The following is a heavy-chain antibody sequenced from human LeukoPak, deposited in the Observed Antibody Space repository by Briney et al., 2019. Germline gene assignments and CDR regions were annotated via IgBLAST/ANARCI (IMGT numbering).Heavy chain of an antibody. CDR3: ARATPKGYYGSGSYSAFDY. D-gene: IGHD3-10*01. J-gene: IGHJ4*02. Sequence: PSETLSLTCAVYGGSFSGYYWSWIRQPPGKGLEWIGEINHSGSTNYNLSLKSRVTISVDTSKNQFSLKLSSVTAADTAVYYCARATPKGYYGSGSYSAFDYWGQGTLVTVSS. CDR2: INHSGST. V-gene: IGHV4-34*01. CDR1: GGSFSGYY.